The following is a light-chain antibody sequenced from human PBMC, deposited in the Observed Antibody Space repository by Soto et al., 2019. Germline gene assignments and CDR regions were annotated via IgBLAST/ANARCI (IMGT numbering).Light chain of an antibody. V-gene: IGKV3-15*01. Sequence: EIVMTQSPATLSVSPGERVTLSCRASQSVSGKLVWYQQKPGQAPRLLIYGASTRATGVPARFSGSGSGTEFTLTISSLQPDDFATYYCQHYNSYSEAFGQGTKVDI. J-gene: IGKJ1*01. CDR2: GAS. CDR3: QHYNSYSEA. CDR1: QSVSGK.